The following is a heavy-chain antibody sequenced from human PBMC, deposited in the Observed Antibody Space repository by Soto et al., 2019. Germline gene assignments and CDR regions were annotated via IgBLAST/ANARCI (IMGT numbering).Heavy chain of an antibody. Sequence: SVKVSCKASGFTFTSSAVQWVRQARGQRLEWIGWIVVGSGNTNYAQKFQERVTITRDMSTSTAYMELSSLRSGDTAVYYCAAASVSETRYYYYGMDVWGQGTTVTVSS. CDR3: AAASVSETRYYYYGMDV. CDR1: GFTFTSSA. J-gene: IGHJ6*02. V-gene: IGHV1-58*01. CDR2: IVVGSGNT. D-gene: IGHD3-10*01.